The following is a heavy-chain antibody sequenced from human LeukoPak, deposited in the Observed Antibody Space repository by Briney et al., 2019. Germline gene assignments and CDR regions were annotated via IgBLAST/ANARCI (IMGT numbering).Heavy chain of an antibody. CDR1: GFTFSSYA. V-gene: IGHV3-30-3*01. CDR3: ARGIMAIVGAIDY. J-gene: IGHJ4*02. D-gene: IGHD1-26*01. CDR2: ISYDGSNK. Sequence: GGSLRLSCAASGFTFSSYAMHWVRQAPGKGLEWVAVISYDGSNKYHADSVKGRFTISRDNSKNTLYLQMNSLRAEDTAVYYCARGIMAIVGAIDYWGQGTLVTVSS.